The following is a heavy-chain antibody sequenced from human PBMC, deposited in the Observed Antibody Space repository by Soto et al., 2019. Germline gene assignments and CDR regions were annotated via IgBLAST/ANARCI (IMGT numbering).Heavy chain of an antibody. CDR3: ARERAYDFWSGIFRYYYFEY. Sequence: WETLSLTCTFSVVSVSSGSYYCSWIRQPPWKGLEWIGYIYYSGSTNYNPSLKSRVTISVDTSKNQFSLKLSSVTAADTAVYYCARERAYDFWSGIFRYYYFEYWGQGTLVNVSS. CDR1: VVSVSSGSYY. D-gene: IGHD3-3*01. V-gene: IGHV4-61*01. J-gene: IGHJ4*02. CDR2: IYYSGST.